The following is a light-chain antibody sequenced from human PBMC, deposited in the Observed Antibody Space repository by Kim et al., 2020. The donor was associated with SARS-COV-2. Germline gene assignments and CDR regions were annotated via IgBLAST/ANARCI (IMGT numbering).Light chain of an antibody. CDR2: DVT. Sequence: GQSITISCTGTSSDVGGYNYVSWYQQHPGKAPKLMIYDVTNRPSGVSDRFSGSKSGKTASLSISGLQAEDEADYYCSSYTATNTLIFGGGTKLTVL. V-gene: IGLV2-14*03. J-gene: IGLJ2*01. CDR3: SSYTATNTLI. CDR1: SSDVGGYNY.